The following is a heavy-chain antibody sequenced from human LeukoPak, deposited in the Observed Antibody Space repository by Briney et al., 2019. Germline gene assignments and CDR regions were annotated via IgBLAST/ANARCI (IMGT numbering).Heavy chain of an antibody. CDR3: ARGDYDILTGDPDY. CDR1: GGSISSGDYY. D-gene: IGHD3-9*01. CDR2: IYYSGST. Sequence: SETLSLTCTVSGGSISSGDYYWSWIRQSPGKGLEWIGYIYYSGSTYYNPSLKSRVTISVDTSKNQFSLKLSSVTAADTAVCYCARGDYDILTGDPDYWGQGTLVTVSS. J-gene: IGHJ4*02. V-gene: IGHV4-30-4*01.